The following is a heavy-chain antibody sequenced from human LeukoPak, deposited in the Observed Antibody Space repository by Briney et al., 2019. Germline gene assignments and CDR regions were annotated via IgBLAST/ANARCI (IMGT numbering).Heavy chain of an antibody. J-gene: IGHJ4*02. CDR1: GFTFASYG. CDR2: ISYDGSNK. D-gene: IGHD1-1*01. CDR3: AKEYKAMSFFDY. Sequence: QPGGSLRLSCAASGFTFASYGIQWVRQAPGKGLEWVAVISYDGSNKFYADSVKGRFTISRDNSKNTVYLQMNSLRGDDSAVYFCAKEYKAMSFFDYWGQGTLVTVSS. V-gene: IGHV3-30*18.